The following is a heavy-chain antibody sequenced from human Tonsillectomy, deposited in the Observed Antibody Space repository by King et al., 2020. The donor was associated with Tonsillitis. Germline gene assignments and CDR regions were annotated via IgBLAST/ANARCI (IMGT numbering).Heavy chain of an antibody. CDR1: GFTFSSYG. V-gene: IGHV3-48*01. CDR2: LSSYSRTI. J-gene: IGHJ4*02. D-gene: IGHD5-12*01. CDR3: AREPMVATMDESDFDY. Sequence: VQLVESGGGLVQPGGSLRLSCVASGFTFSSYGMNWVRQAPGKGLEWLSYLSSYSRTIYADSVKGRFTISRDDARNPLYLQMSSLRAEDTAVYYCAREPMVATMDESDFDYWGQGTLVTVSS.